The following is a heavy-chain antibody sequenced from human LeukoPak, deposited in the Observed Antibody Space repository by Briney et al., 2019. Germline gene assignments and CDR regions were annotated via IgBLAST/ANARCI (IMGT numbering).Heavy chain of an antibody. D-gene: IGHD4-17*01. Sequence: GGSLRLSCAASGFTFSSYWMSWVRQAPGKGLEWVANVRQDGSEKYYVDSVKGRFTISRDNAKNSLYLQMNSLRAEDTAVYYCAREPPRKGIDYGDASDYWGQGTLVTVSS. J-gene: IGHJ4*02. CDR2: VRQDGSEK. V-gene: IGHV3-7*01. CDR3: AREPPRKGIDYGDASDY. CDR1: GFTFSSYW.